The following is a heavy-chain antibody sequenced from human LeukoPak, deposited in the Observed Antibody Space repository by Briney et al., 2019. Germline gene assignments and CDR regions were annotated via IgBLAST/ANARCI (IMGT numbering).Heavy chain of an antibody. CDR3: ARDLTYYYDSSGYFYYYYYYMDV. V-gene: IGHV1-69*01. Sequence: ASXXVSCKASGGTFISYAISWVRQAPGQGLEWMGGIIPIFGTANYSHKFHGRVTITADESTSTAYMELSSLRSEDTAVYYCARDLTYYYDSSGYFYYYYYYMDVWGKGTTVTVSS. D-gene: IGHD3-22*01. J-gene: IGHJ6*03. CDR1: GGTFISYA. CDR2: IIPIFGTA.